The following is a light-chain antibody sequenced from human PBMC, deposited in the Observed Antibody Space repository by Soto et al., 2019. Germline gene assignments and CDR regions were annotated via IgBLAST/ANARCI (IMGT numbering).Light chain of an antibody. CDR2: DVS. Sequence: QSALTQPASVSGSPGQSITISCTGTSSDVGGYNYVSWYQQHPGKVPKLMIYDVSNRPSGVSNRFSGSKSGHTASLTISGLQAEDEADYYCSSYTSSSTLVFGGGTKLTVL. CDR1: SSDVGGYNY. V-gene: IGLV2-14*03. J-gene: IGLJ2*01. CDR3: SSYTSSSTLV.